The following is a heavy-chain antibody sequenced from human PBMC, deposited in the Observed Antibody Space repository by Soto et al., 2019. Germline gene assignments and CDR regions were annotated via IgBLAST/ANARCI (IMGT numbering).Heavy chain of an antibody. V-gene: IGHV1-18*01. CDR1: GYTFTNYG. J-gene: IGHJ4*02. D-gene: IGHD3-22*01. Sequence: EASVKVSCKASGYTFTNYGVSWVRQAPGQGLEWMGWIGGYKGNTNYAQKLQGRVTLTTDTSTSTAYMELSSLRSEDTAVYYCATQVGVVVITRPFDYWGQGTLVTVSS. CDR2: IGGYKGNT. CDR3: ATQVGVVVITRPFDY.